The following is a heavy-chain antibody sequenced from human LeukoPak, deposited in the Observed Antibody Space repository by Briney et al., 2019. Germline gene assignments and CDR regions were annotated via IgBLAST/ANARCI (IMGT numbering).Heavy chain of an antibody. J-gene: IGHJ4*02. V-gene: IGHV4-31*03. Sequence: SETLSLTCTVSGGSISSGGYYWSWIRQHQGKGLEWIGYIYCSGSTCYNPSLKSRVTISVDTSKNQFSLKLSSVTAADTAVYYCARGTEYYFDYWGQGTLVTVSS. D-gene: IGHD3-10*01. CDR1: GGSISSGGYY. CDR2: IYCSGST. CDR3: ARGTEYYFDY.